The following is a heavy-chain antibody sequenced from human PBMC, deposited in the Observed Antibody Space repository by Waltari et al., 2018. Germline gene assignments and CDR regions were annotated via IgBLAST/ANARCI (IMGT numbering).Heavy chain of an antibody. CDR2: ISSSSSYI. Sequence: EVQLVESGGGLVKPGGSLRLSCAASGFTFSSYSMNWVRQAPGKGPEWVSSISSSSSYIYYADSVKGRFTISRDNAKNSLYLQMNSLRAEDTAVYYCARDKGLFDIAAAGAIYYFDYWGQGTLVTVSS. CDR1: GFTFSSYS. D-gene: IGHD6-13*01. V-gene: IGHV3-21*01. CDR3: ARDKGLFDIAAAGAIYYFDY. J-gene: IGHJ4*02.